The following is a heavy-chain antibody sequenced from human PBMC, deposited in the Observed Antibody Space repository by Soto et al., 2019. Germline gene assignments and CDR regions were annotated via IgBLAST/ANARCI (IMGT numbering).Heavy chain of an antibody. V-gene: IGHV1-69*01. J-gene: IGHJ5*02. CDR2: IIPIFGTA. CDR3: ARDPRYDFWSGYYRGGWFAP. Sequence: QVQLVQSGAEVKKPGSSVKVSCKASGGTFSSYAISWVRQAPGQGLEWMGGIIPIFGTANYAQKFQGRVTITADESTSTAYMELSSLRSEDTAVYYCARDPRYDFWSGYYRGGWFAPWGQGTLVTVSS. D-gene: IGHD3-3*01. CDR1: GGTFSSYA.